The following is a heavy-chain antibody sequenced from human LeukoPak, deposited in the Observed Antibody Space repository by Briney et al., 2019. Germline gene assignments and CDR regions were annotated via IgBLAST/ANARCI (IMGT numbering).Heavy chain of an antibody. CDR2: ISYIGST. D-gene: IGHD4-17*01. CDR3: ARDLVTVTKGFDI. CDR1: TDSFSSHY. Sequence: SETLSLTCAVSTDSFSSHYWTWIRQPPGKGLEWIGYISYIGSTNYNPSLKSRVTISTDTSKNQFSLKLSSVTAADTAVYYCARDLVTVTKGFDIWGQGTMVSVSS. J-gene: IGHJ3*02. V-gene: IGHV4-59*11.